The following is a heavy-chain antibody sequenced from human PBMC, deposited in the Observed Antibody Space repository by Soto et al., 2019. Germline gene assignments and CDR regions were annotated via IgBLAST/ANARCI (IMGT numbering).Heavy chain of an antibody. D-gene: IGHD2-15*01. V-gene: IGHV1-2*04. CDR2: INPNSGST. J-gene: IGHJ6*03. Sequence: ASVKVSCKASGFTFTSSAMQWVRQARGQGLEWMGWINPNSGSTNYAQKFQGWVTMTRDTSISTAYMELSRLRSDDTAVYYCARGGRGVDYYYYMDVWGKGTTVTVSS. CDR3: ARGGRGVDYYYYMDV. CDR1: GFTFTSSA.